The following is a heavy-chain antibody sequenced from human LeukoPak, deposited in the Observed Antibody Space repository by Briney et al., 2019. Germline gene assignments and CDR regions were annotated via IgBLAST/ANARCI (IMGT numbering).Heavy chain of an antibody. Sequence: SETLSLTCTVSGGSISNFYWSWIRQPPGKGLEWIGYISYSGSTNYNPSLKSRVTISVDTSKNQFSLKLNSVTAADTAVYYCARLGDGDNIRYFDHGGQGTLVTVSS. CDR2: ISYSGST. D-gene: IGHD5-24*01. CDR3: ARLGDGDNIRYFDH. J-gene: IGHJ4*02. CDR1: GGSISNFY. V-gene: IGHV4-59*08.